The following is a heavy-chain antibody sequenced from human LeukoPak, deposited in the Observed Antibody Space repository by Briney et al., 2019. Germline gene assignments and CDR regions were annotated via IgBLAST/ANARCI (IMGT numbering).Heavy chain of an antibody. V-gene: IGHV3-30*02. CDR1: GFTFSSYG. CDR3: AKVGGHQLLLWGSFDY. Sequence: PGGSLRLSCAASGFTFSSYGMHWVRQAPGKGLEWVAFIRYDGSNKYYADSVKGRFTISRDNSKDTLYLQMNSLRAEDTAVYYCAKVGGHQLLLWGSFDYWGQGTLVTVSS. D-gene: IGHD2-2*01. J-gene: IGHJ4*02. CDR2: IRYDGSNK.